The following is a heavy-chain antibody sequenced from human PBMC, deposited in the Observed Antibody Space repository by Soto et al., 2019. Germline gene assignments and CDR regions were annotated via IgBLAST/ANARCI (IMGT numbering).Heavy chain of an antibody. D-gene: IGHD6-13*01. CDR2: IWYDGSNK. J-gene: IGHJ5*02. V-gene: IGHV3-33*01. Sequence: GGSLRLSCAASGFTFSSYGMHWVRQAPGKGLEWVAVIWYDGSNKYYADSVKGRFTISRDNSKNTLYLQMNSLRAEDTAVYYCARDRGGSSWYRSNWFDPWGQGTLVTVSS. CDR1: GFTFSSYG. CDR3: ARDRGGSSWYRSNWFDP.